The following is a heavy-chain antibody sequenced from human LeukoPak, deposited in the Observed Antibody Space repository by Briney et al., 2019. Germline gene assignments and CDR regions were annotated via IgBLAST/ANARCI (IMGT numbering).Heavy chain of an antibody. CDR2: INPSGDRT. V-gene: IGHV1-46*01. CDR3: ARSREGFNILDY. J-gene: IGHJ4*02. CDR1: GYTFTSYD. D-gene: IGHD5-24*01. Sequence: GASVKVSCKASGYTFTSYDINWVRQAPGQGLEWMGAINPSGDRTIYVQKFQGRVTMTRDTSTRTVYMDLSSLRSDNSAVYYCARSREGFNILDYWGQGTLVTVSS.